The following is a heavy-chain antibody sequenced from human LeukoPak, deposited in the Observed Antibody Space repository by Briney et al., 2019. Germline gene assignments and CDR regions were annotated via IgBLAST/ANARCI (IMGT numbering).Heavy chain of an antibody. Sequence: GGSLRLSCAASGFTFSSYEMNWVRQAPGKGLEWVSYISSSGSTIYYAISVKGRFTISRDNAKNSLYLQMNSLRAEDTAVYYCARVFTVGPDAFDIWGQGTMVTVSS. J-gene: IGHJ3*02. CDR2: ISSSGSTI. D-gene: IGHD4-23*01. CDR1: GFTFSSYE. V-gene: IGHV3-48*03. CDR3: ARVFTVGPDAFDI.